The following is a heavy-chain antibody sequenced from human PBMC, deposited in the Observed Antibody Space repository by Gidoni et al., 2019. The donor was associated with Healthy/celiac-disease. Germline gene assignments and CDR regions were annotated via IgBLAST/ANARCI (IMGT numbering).Heavy chain of an antibody. Sequence: QVQLVQSGAEVKKPGASVKVSCKPSGYTFPGYYMHCVRQAPGQGLEWMGWINPNSGGTNYAQKFQGRVTMTRDTSISTAYMELSRLRSDDTAVYYCARVCRPFATEGGWLQSVYCAFDIWGQGTMVTVSS. CDR1: GYTFPGYY. CDR3: ARVCRPFATEGGWLQSVYCAFDI. V-gene: IGHV1-2*02. J-gene: IGHJ3*02. CDR2: INPNSGGT. D-gene: IGHD5-12*01.